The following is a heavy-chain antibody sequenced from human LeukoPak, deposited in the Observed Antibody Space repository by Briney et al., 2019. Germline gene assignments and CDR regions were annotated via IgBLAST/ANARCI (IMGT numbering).Heavy chain of an antibody. CDR1: GFTFSSYS. CDR3: ARVLRRITMTFPGY. J-gene: IGHJ4*02. CDR2: IWYDGSNK. Sequence: PGGSLRLSCAASGFTFSSYSMNWVRQAPGKGLEWVAVIWYDGSNKYYADSVKGRFTISRDNSKNTLYLQMNSLRAEDTAVYYCARVLRRITMTFPGYWGQGTLVTVSS. V-gene: IGHV3-33*08. D-gene: IGHD3-22*01.